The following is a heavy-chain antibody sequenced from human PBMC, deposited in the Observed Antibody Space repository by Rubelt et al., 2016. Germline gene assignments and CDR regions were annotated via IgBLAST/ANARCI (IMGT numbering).Heavy chain of an antibody. CDR1: TFTFTNYA. J-gene: IGHJ3*02. D-gene: IGHD6-19*01. CDR2: INDSGGTT. CDR3: ARDISGGGGAFDI. Sequence: EVQMLESGGGLVQPGGSLRLSCAASTFTFTNYAMSWVRQAPGKGLEWVSVINDSGGTTYYADSVKGRFTISRDNSKNTLYLQMNSLRAEDTALYHCARDISGGGGAFDIWGQGTMVTVSS. V-gene: IGHV3-23*01.